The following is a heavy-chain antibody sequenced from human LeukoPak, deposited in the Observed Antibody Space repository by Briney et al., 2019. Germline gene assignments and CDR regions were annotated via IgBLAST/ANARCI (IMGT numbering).Heavy chain of an antibody. CDR3: GEAYRGSYNAGGY. D-gene: IGHD1-26*01. CDR2: MNPNSGNT. CDR1: GYTFTSYD. J-gene: IGHJ4*02. Sequence: ASVKVSCKASGYTFTSYDINWVRQATGQGLEWMGWMNPNSGNTGYAQKFQGRVTMTRNTSISTAYMEINSLRTGETAVYYCGEAYRGSYNAGGYWGQGTLVTVSS. V-gene: IGHV1-8*01.